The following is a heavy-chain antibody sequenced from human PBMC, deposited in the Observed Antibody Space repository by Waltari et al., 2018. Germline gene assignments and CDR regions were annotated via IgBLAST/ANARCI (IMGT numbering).Heavy chain of an antibody. CDR1: GFTSSRYP. V-gene: IGHV3-30*04. CDR3: ARDGDSYFYGSWTDY. D-gene: IGHD3-10*01. J-gene: IGHJ4*02. CDR2: ISYDGSTN. Sequence: QVQLVESGGGVVQPGKSLRLSCEASGFTSSRYPLNWVRQAPGKGLEWVALISYDGSTNYYVASVKGRFTLSRDNSKSTLYLQMNDLRIEDTAVYYCARDGDSYFYGSWTDYWGQGTLVTVSS.